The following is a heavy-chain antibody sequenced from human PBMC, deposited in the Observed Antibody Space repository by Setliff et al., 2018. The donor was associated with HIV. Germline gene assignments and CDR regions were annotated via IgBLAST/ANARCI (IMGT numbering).Heavy chain of an antibody. Sequence: SVKVSCKASGGTFSSYAISWVRQAPGQGLEWMGGIIPILGIANYAQKFQGRVTITADESTSTAYMELSSLRSEDTAVYYCARSRVHYYYDSSGYPTRYDAFDIWGQGTMVTVS. J-gene: IGHJ3*02. CDR3: ARSRVHYYYDSSGYPTRYDAFDI. D-gene: IGHD3-22*01. V-gene: IGHV1-69*10. CDR2: IIPILGIA. CDR1: GGTFSSYA.